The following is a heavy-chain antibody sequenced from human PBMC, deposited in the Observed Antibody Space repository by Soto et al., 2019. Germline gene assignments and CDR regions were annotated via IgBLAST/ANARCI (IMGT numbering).Heavy chain of an antibody. J-gene: IGHJ6*02. V-gene: IGHV1-18*01. D-gene: IGHD6-6*01. CDR1: GYTFTSYG. CDR3: ARGAFEYSSSFSYYYGMDV. CDR2: ISAYNGNT. Sequence: GASVKVSCKASGYTFTSYGISWVRQAPGQGLEWMGWISAYNGNTNYAQKLQGRVTMTTDTSTSTAYMELRSLRSDDTAVYYCARGAFEYSSSFSYYYGMDVWGQGTTVTVS.